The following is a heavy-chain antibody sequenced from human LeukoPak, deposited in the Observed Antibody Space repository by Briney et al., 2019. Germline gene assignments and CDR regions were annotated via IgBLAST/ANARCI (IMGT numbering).Heavy chain of an antibody. CDR3: ARDEGSYSSSWYGTDY. CDR1: GFTFSNAW. V-gene: IGHV3-21*01. Sequence: GGSLRLSCAASGFTFSNAWMSWVRQAPGKGLEWVSSISSSSSYIYYADSVKGRFTISRDNAKNSLYLQMNSLRAEDTAVYYCARDEGSYSSSWYGTDYWGQGTLVTVSS. CDR2: ISSSSSYI. D-gene: IGHD6-13*01. J-gene: IGHJ4*02.